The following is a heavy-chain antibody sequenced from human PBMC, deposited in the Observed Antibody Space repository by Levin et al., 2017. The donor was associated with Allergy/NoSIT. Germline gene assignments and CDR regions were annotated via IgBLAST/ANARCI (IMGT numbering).Heavy chain of an antibody. J-gene: IGHJ4*02. V-gene: IGHV3-11*01. D-gene: IGHD6-19*01. CDR3: ARGMTSGWYEYY. Sequence: GGSLRLSCAASGFSFSDYYMSWNRQAPGKGLEWVSYISSSGSDVYYADSVKGRFTISRDNTKNSLYLQMNSLRAEDTAVYYCARGMTSGWYEYYWGQGTLVTVSS. CDR1: GFSFSDYY. CDR2: ISSSGSDV.